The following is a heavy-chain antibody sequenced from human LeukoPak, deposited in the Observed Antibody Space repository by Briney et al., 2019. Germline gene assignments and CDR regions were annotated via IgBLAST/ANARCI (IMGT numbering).Heavy chain of an antibody. Sequence: GGSLRLSCAASGIAFENYAMNWVRQAPGKGLEWVSLIGEDGSTTWYADSVKGRFTISRDNGKNSLYLHVNSLRPEDTALYYCAKGFSILTSKHYFYYHGFDVWGQGTPVTVSS. CDR3: AKGFSILTSKHYFYYHGFDV. D-gene: IGHD3-3*01. J-gene: IGHJ6*02. CDR2: IGEDGSTT. CDR1: GIAFENYA. V-gene: IGHV3-43*02.